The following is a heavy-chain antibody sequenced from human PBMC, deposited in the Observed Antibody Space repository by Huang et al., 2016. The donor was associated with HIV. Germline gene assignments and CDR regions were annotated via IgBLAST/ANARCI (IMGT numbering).Heavy chain of an antibody. J-gene: IGHJ4*02. V-gene: IGHV3-30-3*01. D-gene: IGHD3-16*01. CDR1: GFPFTTYA. CDR2: ESYDGSNK. CDR3: ARDLTSLQMITFGGLTY. Sequence: QVQLVESGGGVVQPGGSLRLSCAASGFPFTTYAFHWVRQAPGKGLARVAAESYDGSNKYDADSVKGRFTISRDKPKNALNLQRSGLKPDDTAVYCCARDLTSLQMITFGGLTYWGQGTLVTVS.